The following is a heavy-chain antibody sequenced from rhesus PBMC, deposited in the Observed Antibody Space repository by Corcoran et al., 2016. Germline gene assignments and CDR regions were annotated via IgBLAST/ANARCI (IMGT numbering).Heavy chain of an antibody. Sequence: QLQLQESGPGLVKPSETLSVTCAVSGGSISSSYWSWIRQAPGKGLELIGYIFGSGSITHYNPSLKSRVSLSVDTSKSQLALKLSSVTAADTAVYYCASWVGANPGFDYWGQGVLVTVSS. V-gene: IGHV4-169*02. CDR1: GGSISSSY. J-gene: IGHJ4*01. CDR3: ASWVGANPGFDY. CDR2: IFGSGSIT. D-gene: IGHD1-44*02.